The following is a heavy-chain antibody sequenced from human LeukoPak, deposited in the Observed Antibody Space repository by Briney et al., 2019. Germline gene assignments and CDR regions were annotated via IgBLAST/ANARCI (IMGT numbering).Heavy chain of an antibody. CDR3: ARSRVGANDY. CDR1: GGSISSYY. CDR2: IYYSGST. D-gene: IGHD1-26*01. J-gene: IGHJ4*02. Sequence: SETLSLTCTVSGGSISSYYWSWIRQPPGEGLEWIGYIYYSGSTNYNPSLKSRVTISVDTSKNQFSLKLSSVTAADTAVYYCARSRVGANDYWGQGTLVTVSS. V-gene: IGHV4-59*08.